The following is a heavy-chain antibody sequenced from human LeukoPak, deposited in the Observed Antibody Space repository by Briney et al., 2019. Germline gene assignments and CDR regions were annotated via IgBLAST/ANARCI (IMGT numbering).Heavy chain of an antibody. CDR1: GFSLSTSGVG. CDR3: AHRRVGDYFDY. D-gene: IGHD2-15*01. Sequence: SGPTLVKPTQTLTLTCTFSGFSLSTSGVGVGWIRQPPGKALECLAHIYWDDDKRYSPSRKIRLTITKDTSKNQMLLTMTNMDPVDTATYYCAHRRVGDYFDYWGQGTLVTVSS. J-gene: IGHJ4*02. CDR2: IYWDDDK. V-gene: IGHV2-5*02.